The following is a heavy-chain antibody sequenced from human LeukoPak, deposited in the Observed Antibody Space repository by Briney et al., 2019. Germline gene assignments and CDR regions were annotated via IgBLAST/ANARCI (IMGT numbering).Heavy chain of an antibody. CDR2: IRQDGSER. D-gene: IGHD3-22*01. J-gene: IGHJ3*02. CDR1: GFSFNSYW. Sequence: GGSLRLSCAASGFSFNSYWMSWVRQAPGTGLEWVANIRQDGSERYYADSLKGRFTISRDNAKNSLYLQMNSLRAEDTAMYYCARDWTFDSDDYYLYGFDIWGQGTRVTVSS. CDR3: ARDWTFDSDDYYLYGFDI. V-gene: IGHV3-7*01.